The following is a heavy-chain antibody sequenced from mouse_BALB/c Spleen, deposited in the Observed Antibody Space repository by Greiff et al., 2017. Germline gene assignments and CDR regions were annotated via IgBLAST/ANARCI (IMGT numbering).Heavy chain of an antibody. J-gene: IGHJ2*01. CDR1: GYTFTSYW. D-gene: IGHD2-4*01. V-gene: IGHV1S81*02. CDR2: INPSNGRT. CDR3: ARGDYDSYYFDY. Sequence: QVQLQQPGAELVKPGASVKLSCKASGYTFTSYWMHWVKQRPGQGLEWIGEINPSNGRTNYNEKFKSKATLTVDKSSSTAYMQLSSLTSEDSAVYYCARGDYDSYYFDYWGQGTTLTVSS.